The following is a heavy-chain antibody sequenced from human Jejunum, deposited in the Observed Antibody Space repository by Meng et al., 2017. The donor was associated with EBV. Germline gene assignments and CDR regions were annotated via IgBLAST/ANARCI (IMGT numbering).Heavy chain of an antibody. CDR1: VYTLTRYP. J-gene: IGHJ4*02. Sequence: HVQLVYSGVAFKKLGAAMKVFVRSSVYTLTRYPRHWLRQDPGQGLEWIGLINTNTGDPTYAQVFTGRFVFSLYSSFSTAYLQISSLKTEDTAVYYCARGGESWYDDDYWGQGTLVTVSS. V-gene: IGHV7-4-1*02. CDR3: ARGGESWYDDDY. CDR2: INTNTGDP. D-gene: IGHD6-13*01.